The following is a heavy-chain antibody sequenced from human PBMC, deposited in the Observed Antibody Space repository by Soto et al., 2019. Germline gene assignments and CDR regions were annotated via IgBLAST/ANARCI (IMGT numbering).Heavy chain of an antibody. CDR3: ARDKRDLRFLDLSYYFDY. CDR2: ISYDGSNK. D-gene: IGHD3-3*01. J-gene: IGHJ4*01. CDR1: GFTFSSSA. Sequence: GGSLELSGAASGFTFSSSAMHWVRQAPGKGLEWVAVISYDGSNKYYADSVKGRFTISRDNSKNTLYLQMNSLRAEDPAVYYCARDKRDLRFLDLSYYFDYYRHLPLFPVSS. V-gene: IGHV3-30-3*01.